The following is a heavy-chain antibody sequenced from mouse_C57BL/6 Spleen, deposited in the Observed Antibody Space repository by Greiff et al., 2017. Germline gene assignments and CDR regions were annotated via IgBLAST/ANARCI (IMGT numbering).Heavy chain of an antibody. CDR3: TRSKRDYYGSSPFAY. Sequence: QVQLKESGAELVRPGASVTLSCKASGYTFTDYEMHWVKQTPVHGLGWIGAIDPETGGTAYNQKFKGKAILTADKSSSTAYMELRSLTSEDSAVYYCTRSKRDYYGSSPFAYWGQGTLVTVSA. CDR2: IDPETGGT. CDR1: GYTFTDYE. J-gene: IGHJ3*01. D-gene: IGHD1-1*01. V-gene: IGHV1-15*01.